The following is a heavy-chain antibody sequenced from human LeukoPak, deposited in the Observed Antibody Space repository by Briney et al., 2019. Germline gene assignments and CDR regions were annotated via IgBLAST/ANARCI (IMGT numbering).Heavy chain of an antibody. CDR1: GFTFSSYG. Sequence: GGSLRLSCAASGFTFSSYGMHWVRQAPGKGLEWVAVIWYDGSYKYYADSVKGRFTISRDNSKNTLYLQMNSLRAEDTAVYYCAKAYGVLESWGQGTLVTVSS. J-gene: IGHJ5*02. D-gene: IGHD3-3*01. V-gene: IGHV3-33*06. CDR2: IWYDGSYK. CDR3: AKAYGVLES.